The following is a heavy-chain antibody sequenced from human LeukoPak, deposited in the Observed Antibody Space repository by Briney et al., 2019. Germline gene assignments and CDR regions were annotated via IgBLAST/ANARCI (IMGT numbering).Heavy chain of an antibody. D-gene: IGHD4-11*01. CDR3: ARGLGYSNWFDP. V-gene: IGHV4-39*07. J-gene: IGHJ5*02. CDR1: GGSISISSYY. CDR2: IYYSGST. Sequence: PSETLSLTCTVSGGSISISSYYWGWIRQPPGKGLEWIGSIYYSGSTYYNPSLKSRDTISVDTSKNQFSLKLSSVTAADTAVYYCARGLGYSNWFDPWGQGTLVTVSS.